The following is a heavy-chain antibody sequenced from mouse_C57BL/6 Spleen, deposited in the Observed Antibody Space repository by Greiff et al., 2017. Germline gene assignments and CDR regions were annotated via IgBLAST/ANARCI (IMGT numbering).Heavy chain of an antibody. CDR1: GFTFSSYG. CDR2: ISSGGSYT. V-gene: IGHV5-6*02. J-gene: IGHJ3*01. Sequence: EVKLVESGGDLVKPGGSLKLSCAASGFTFSSYGMSWVRHTPEKRLEWVATISSGGSYTYYPDIVKGRFTISRDNAKNTLYLQMSSLKSEDTAMYYCASYDYSLAYWGQGTLVTVSA. D-gene: IGHD2-4*01. CDR3: ASYDYSLAY.